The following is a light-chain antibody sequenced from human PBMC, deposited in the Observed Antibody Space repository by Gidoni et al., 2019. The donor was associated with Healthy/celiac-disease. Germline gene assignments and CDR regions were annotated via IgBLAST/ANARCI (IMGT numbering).Light chain of an antibody. CDR3: QQYNNWPRT. J-gene: IGKJ1*01. V-gene: IGKV3-15*01. CDR2: GAS. CDR1: QRVSSN. Sequence: EIVMTQSPATLSVSPGERAPLSCRASQRVSSNLAWYQQKPGQAPRLLIYGASTRATGIPARFSGSGSGTEFTLTISSLRSEDFAVYYCQQYNNWPRTFGQGTKVEIK.